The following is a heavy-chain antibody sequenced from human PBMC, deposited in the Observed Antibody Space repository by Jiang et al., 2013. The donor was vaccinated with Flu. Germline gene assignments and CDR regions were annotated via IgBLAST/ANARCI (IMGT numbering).Heavy chain of an antibody. CDR1: GYTFTSYA. Sequence: SGAEVKKPGASVKVSCKASGYTFTSYAMHWVRQAPGQRLEWMGWISAGNGNTKYSQSFQGRVTITRDTSASTAYMELSSLRSEDTAVYYCARALDYYASGSSSQPNWFDPWGQGTLVTVSS. J-gene: IGHJ5*02. V-gene: IGHV1-3*01. CDR3: ARALDYYASGSSSQPNWFDP. D-gene: IGHD3-10*01. CDR2: ISAGNGNT.